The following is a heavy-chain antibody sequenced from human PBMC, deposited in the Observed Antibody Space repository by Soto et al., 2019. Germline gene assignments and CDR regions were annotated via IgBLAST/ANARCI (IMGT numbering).Heavy chain of an antibody. CDR2: IYYSGST. J-gene: IGHJ4*02. V-gene: IGHV4-39*07. D-gene: IGHD3-10*01. CDR3: AREPTVDYYGSGSYINPGPFDY. Sequence: SETLSLTCTVSGGSISSSSYYWGWIRQPPGKGLEWIGSIYYSGSTYYNPSLKSRVTISVDTSKNQFSLKLSSVTAADTAVYYCAREPTVDYYGSGSYINPGPFDYWGQGTLVTVSS. CDR1: GGSISSSSYY.